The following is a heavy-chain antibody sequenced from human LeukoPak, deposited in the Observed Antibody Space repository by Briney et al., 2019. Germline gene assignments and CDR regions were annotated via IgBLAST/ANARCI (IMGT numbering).Heavy chain of an antibody. Sequence: GGSLRLSCVASGFAFDDHGMNWVRQAPGKGPEWVSGINWNGGSTSYVDSVKGRFTISRDNAKNSLYLEMNSLRVEDTAVYYCARDPPPLNTIFGVVPTGQWGQGTLVTVSS. J-gene: IGHJ4*02. CDR3: ARDPPPLNTIFGVVPTGQ. V-gene: IGHV3-20*04. CDR1: GFAFDDHG. D-gene: IGHD3-3*01. CDR2: INWNGGST.